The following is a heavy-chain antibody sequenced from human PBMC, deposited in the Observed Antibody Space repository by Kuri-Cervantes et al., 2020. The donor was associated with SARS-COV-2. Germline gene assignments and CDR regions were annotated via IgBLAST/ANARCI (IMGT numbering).Heavy chain of an antibody. CDR3: GLLRFFDWLSPFDF. D-gene: IGHD3-9*01. J-gene: IGHJ4*02. V-gene: IGHV1-2*02. Sequence: GGSLRLSCKASGYTFTSYGISWVRQAPGQGLEWMGWIAPNSGGTKYAQKFQGRVTMTRDTSTSSVYMELTRLRSDDTAVYFCGLLRFFDWLSPFDFWGQGTLVTVSS. CDR2: IAPNSGGT. CDR1: GYTFTSYG.